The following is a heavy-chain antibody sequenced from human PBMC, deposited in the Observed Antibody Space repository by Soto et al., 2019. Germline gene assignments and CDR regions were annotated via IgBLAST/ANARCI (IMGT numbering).Heavy chain of an antibody. CDR2: IWYDGSNK. CDR1: GFTFSSYG. V-gene: IGHV3-33*01. D-gene: IGHD6-6*01. Sequence: QVQLVESGGGVVQPGRSLRLSCAASGFTFSSYGMHWVRQAPGKGLEWVAVIWYDGSNKYYADSVKGRFTISRDNSKNTLYLQMNSLRAEDTAVYYCARDTAEQLASYCMDVWGQGTTVTVSS. J-gene: IGHJ6*02. CDR3: ARDTAEQLASYCMDV.